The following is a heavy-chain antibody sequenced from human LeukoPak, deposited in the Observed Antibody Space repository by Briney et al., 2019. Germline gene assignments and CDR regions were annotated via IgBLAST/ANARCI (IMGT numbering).Heavy chain of an antibody. CDR2: ILSDGNDK. CDR3: AKDRTSTWSWDY. CDR1: GFTFSSYD. V-gene: IGHV3-30*18. D-gene: IGHD6-13*01. J-gene: IGHJ4*02. Sequence: GRSLRLSCAASGFTFSSYDMHWVRQAPGRGLEWVAIILSDGNDKYYADSVKGRFTISRDNPKDTLDLQMNSLRAEDTAVYYCAKDRTSTWSWDYWGQGTLVIVSP.